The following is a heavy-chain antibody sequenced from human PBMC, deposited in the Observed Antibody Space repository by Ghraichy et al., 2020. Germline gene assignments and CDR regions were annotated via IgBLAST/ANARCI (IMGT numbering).Heavy chain of an antibody. Sequence: ETLSLTCTLSGGSIGTYYWSWIRQPPGKGLEWIGYIYKTGATKYITSLKSRVTMSVDTTNNQISLRLSSVTAADTAVYYCARGPGIVGMDVWGQGTTVTVAS. V-gene: IGHV4-59*01. D-gene: IGHD1-14*01. CDR2: IYKTGAT. J-gene: IGHJ6*02. CDR3: ARGPGIVGMDV. CDR1: GGSIGTYY.